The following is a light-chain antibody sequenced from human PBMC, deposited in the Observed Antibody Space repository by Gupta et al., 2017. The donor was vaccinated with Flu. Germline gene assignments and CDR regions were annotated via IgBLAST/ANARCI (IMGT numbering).Light chain of an antibody. J-gene: IGKJ1*01. CDR1: KSLVLSDGDNY. V-gene: IGKV2-30*01. Sequence: ISCRYSKSLVLSDGDNYLYWFLQRPGQSPRRLIYKVAYRDSGDADKFSCSGSGTNFTLKISRVVAEDLGIYYCMQGAHWPGTFGQGTKVEIK. CDR3: MQGAHWPGT. CDR2: KVA.